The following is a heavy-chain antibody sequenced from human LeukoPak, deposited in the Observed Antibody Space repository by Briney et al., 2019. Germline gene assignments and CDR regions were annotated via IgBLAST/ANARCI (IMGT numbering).Heavy chain of an antibody. CDR3: ARDGNSSPSYYFDY. D-gene: IGHD3-22*01. CDR2: IYTSGST. J-gene: IGHJ4*02. V-gene: IGHV4-61*02. CDR1: GGSISSGDYY. Sequence: SQTLSLTCTVSGGSISSGDYYWSWIRQPAGKGLEWIGRIYTSGSTNYNPSLKSRVTMSVDTSKNQFSLKLSSVTAADTAVYYCARDGNSSPSYYFDYWGQGTLVTVSS.